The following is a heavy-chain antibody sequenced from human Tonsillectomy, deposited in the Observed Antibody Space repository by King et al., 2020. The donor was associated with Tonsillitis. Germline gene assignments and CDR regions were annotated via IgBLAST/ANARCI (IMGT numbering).Heavy chain of an antibody. CDR2: INQDGSEQ. CDR3: ARGGVATPRTNWFDP. CDR1: GFTFSSSW. D-gene: IGHD2-15*01. J-gene: IGHJ5*02. Sequence: EVQLVESGGGLVQPGGSLRLSCAASGFTFSSSWMSWVRQAPGKGLEWVANINQDGSEQYYVDSVKGRFTISRDNAKNSLFLQTNSLRAEDTAVYYCARGGVATPRTNWFDPWGQGTLVTVSS. V-gene: IGHV3-7*03.